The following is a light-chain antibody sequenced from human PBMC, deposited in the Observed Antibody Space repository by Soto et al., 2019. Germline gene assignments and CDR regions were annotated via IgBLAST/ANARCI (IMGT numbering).Light chain of an antibody. CDR1: SSDVGGYNY. CDR2: DVS. CDR3: CSYAGSYTPSYV. V-gene: IGLV2-11*01. Sequence: QSVLTQPRSVSGSPGQSVTISCTGTSSDVGGYNYVSWYQQHPGKAPKLMIYDVSKRPSGVPDRFSGSKSGNTASLTISGLQAEDEADYYCCSYAGSYTPSYVFGTGTKLTVL. J-gene: IGLJ1*01.